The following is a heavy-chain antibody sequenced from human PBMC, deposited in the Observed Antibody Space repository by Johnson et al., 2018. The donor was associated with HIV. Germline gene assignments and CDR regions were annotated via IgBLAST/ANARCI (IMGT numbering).Heavy chain of an antibody. CDR3: AKEEAYCGGDCLGAFDI. V-gene: IGHV3-9*01. D-gene: IGHD2-21*02. CDR2: ISWNSGSI. Sequence: VQLLESGGGLVQPGRSLRLSCAASGFTFDDYAMHWVRQAPGKGLEWVSGISWNSGSIGYADPVKGRFTISRDNAKNSLYLQMNSLRAEDTALYYCAKEEAYCGGDCLGAFDIWGQGTMVTVSS. J-gene: IGHJ3*02. CDR1: GFTFDDYA.